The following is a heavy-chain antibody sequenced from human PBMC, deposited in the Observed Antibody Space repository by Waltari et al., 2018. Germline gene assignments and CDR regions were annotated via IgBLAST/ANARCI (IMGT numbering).Heavy chain of an antibody. Sequence: QVQLVQSGAEVKKPGSSVKVSCKASGGTFSSYAISWVRQAPGQGLEWMGGIIPIFGTANYAQKVQGRVTITADESTSTAYMELSSLRAEETAVYDCARAGERVYAKYYFDYGGQGTRVTVSS. J-gene: IGHJ4*02. V-gene: IGHV1-69*01. D-gene: IGHD2-8*01. CDR2: IIPIFGTA. CDR3: ARAGERVYAKYYFDY. CDR1: GGTFSSYA.